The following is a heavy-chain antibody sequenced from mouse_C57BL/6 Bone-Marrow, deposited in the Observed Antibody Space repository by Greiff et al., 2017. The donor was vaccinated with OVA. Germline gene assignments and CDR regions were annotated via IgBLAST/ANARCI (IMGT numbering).Heavy chain of an antibody. CDR3: ARGGDGYYRYFDV. D-gene: IGHD2-3*01. CDR2: IYPRSGNT. Sequence: QVQLKESGAELARPGASVKLSCKASGYTFTSYGISWVKQRTGQGLEWIGEIYPRSGNTYYNEKFKGKATLTADKSSSTAYMELRSLTSEDSAVYFCARGGDGYYRYFDVWGTGTTVTVSS. J-gene: IGHJ1*03. CDR1: GYTFTSYG. V-gene: IGHV1-81*01.